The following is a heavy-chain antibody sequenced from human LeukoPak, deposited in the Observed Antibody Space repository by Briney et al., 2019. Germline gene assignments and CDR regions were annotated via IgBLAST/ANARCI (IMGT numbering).Heavy chain of an antibody. J-gene: IGHJ4*02. V-gene: IGHV3-33*06. CDR1: GFTFSSYG. D-gene: IGHD2-2*01. CDR3: AKDLHSTSCWDY. CDR2: IWYDGSNK. Sequence: PGGSLRLSCAASGFTFSSYGMHWVRQAPGKGLEWVAVIWYDGSNKYYADSVKGRFTISRDNSKNTLYLQMNSLRAEDTAVYYCAKDLHSTSCWDYWGQGTLVTVSS.